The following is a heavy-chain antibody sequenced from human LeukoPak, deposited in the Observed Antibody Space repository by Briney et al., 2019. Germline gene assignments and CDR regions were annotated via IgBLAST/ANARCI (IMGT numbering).Heavy chain of an antibody. CDR3: ARFSIKGQYIWFDP. Sequence: GGSLRLSCAASGFTFSSYAMHWVRQAPGKGLEWVAVISYDGSNKYYADSVKGRFTISRDNSKNTLYLQMNSLRAEDTAVYYCARFSIKGQYIWFDPWGQGTLVTVSS. V-gene: IGHV3-30*04. D-gene: IGHD3-10*01. CDR1: GFTFSSYA. J-gene: IGHJ5*02. CDR2: ISYDGSNK.